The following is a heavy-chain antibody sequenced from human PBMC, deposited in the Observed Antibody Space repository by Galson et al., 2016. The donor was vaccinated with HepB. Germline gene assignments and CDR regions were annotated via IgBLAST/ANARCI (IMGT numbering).Heavy chain of an antibody. CDR1: GFAFGNFA. CDR2: TSYDGNIK. Sequence: SLRLSCAASGFAFGNFAIHWVRQAPGKGLAWVAVTSYDGNIKYYADHVQGRFTISRDNSRNMVFLQMNSLRPEDSAAYYCAREIAVDNKIAGTDSWGQGTLVTVSS. CDR3: AREIAVDNKIAGTDS. V-gene: IGHV3-30*04. D-gene: IGHD6-19*01. J-gene: IGHJ5*01.